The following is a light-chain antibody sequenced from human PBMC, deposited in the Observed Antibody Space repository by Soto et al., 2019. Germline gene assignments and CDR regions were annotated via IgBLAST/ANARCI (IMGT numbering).Light chain of an antibody. CDR2: AAS. CDR1: QPVTNY. CDR3: QQSYIATWT. V-gene: IGKV1-39*01. J-gene: IGKJ1*01. Sequence: DIQMTQSPSSLSASVGDRVTITCQASQPVTNYLSWYQQKPGKAPKLFIYAASRLQSGVPSRFSGGGSGTDFTLTISSLITEDFATYYCQQSYIATWTFGQGTKVDIK.